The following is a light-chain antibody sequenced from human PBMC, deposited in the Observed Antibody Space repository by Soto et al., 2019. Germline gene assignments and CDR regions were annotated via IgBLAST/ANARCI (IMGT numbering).Light chain of an antibody. CDR2: RND. Sequence: QTVVTQPPSASGTPGQRVAFSWSGSSSNIGSNYVYWYQHVPGTAPKLLLYRNDQRPSGVPDRFSGSKSGTSASLAISGLRSEDEADYYCAAWDDNLSGWVFGGGTKLTVL. V-gene: IGLV1-47*01. CDR3: AAWDDNLSGWV. CDR1: SSNIGSNY. J-gene: IGLJ3*02.